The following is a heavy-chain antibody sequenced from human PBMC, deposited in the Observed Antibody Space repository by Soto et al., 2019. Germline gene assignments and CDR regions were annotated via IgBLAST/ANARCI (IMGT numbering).Heavy chain of an antibody. Sequence: SETLSLTCSVSGGSISGGSYYWSWIRQPPGKGLEWIGYIYHSGSTNYNPSLKSRVTISVDRSKNQFSLKLSSVTAADTAVYYCARGPDRWGQGTLVTVSS. CDR3: ARGPDR. V-gene: IGHV4-61*01. CDR2: IYHSGST. J-gene: IGHJ5*02. CDR1: GGSISGGSYY.